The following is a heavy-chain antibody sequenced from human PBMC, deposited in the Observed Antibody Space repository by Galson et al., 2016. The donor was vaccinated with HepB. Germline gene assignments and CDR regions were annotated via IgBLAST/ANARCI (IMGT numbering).Heavy chain of an antibody. J-gene: IGHJ5*02. CDR1: GGSFSGYY. Sequence: ETLSLTCAVYGGSFSGYYWSWIRQPPGKGLEWIGSIYYSGSTYYNPSLKSRVTMSVDTSKNQFSLKLNSVTAADTAVYYCARQIVVVVAATRGVDWFDPWGQGTLVTVAS. D-gene: IGHD2-15*01. CDR2: IYYSGST. CDR3: ARQIVVVVAATRGVDWFDP. V-gene: IGHV4-34*01.